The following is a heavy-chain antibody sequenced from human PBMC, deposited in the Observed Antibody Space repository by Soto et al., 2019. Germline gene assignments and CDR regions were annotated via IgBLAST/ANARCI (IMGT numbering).Heavy chain of an antibody. Sequence: EVQLVESGGGLVQPGGSLRLSCAASGFTFSSYSMNWVRQAPGKGLEWVSYISSSSSTIYYADSVKGRFTISRDNAKNSLYLQMNSLRAADTAVYYCARDLNYGLSDYWGQGTLVTVSS. V-gene: IGHV3-48*01. CDR2: ISSSSSTI. D-gene: IGHD4-17*01. CDR1: GFTFSSYS. CDR3: ARDLNYGLSDY. J-gene: IGHJ4*02.